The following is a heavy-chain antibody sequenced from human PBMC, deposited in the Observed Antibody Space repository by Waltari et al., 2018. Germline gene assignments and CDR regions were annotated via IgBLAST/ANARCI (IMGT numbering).Heavy chain of an antibody. CDR2: INTNTGNP. CDR3: ARGGIAAAGYYYYGMDV. J-gene: IGHJ6*02. Sequence: QVQLVQSGSELKKPGASVKVSCKASGYTFTSYAMNWVRQATGQGLGWMGWINTNTGNPTYAQGFTGRFVFSLDTSVSTAYLQISSLKAEDTAVYYCARGGIAAAGYYYYGMDVWGQGTTVTVSS. CDR1: GYTFTSYA. D-gene: IGHD6-13*01. V-gene: IGHV7-4-1*02.